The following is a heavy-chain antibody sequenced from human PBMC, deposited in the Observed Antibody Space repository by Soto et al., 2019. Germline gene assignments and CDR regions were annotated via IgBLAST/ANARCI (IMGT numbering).Heavy chain of an antibody. V-gene: IGHV5-10-1*01. CDR1: GYSFTSYW. CDR3: ARRVHVARGWNDVDY. J-gene: IGHJ4*02. CDR2: IDPSDSYT. D-gene: IGHD1-1*01. Sequence: EVQLVQSGAEVKKPGESLRISCKGSGYSFTSYWISWVRQMPGKGLEWMGRIDPSDSYTNYSPSFQGHVTISADKSIXTAYLQWSSLKASDTAMYYCARRVHVARGWNDVDYWGQGTLVTVSS.